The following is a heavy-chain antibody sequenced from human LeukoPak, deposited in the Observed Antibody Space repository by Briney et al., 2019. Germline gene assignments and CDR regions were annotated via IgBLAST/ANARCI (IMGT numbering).Heavy chain of an antibody. D-gene: IGHD3-10*01. CDR1: GFTFSTSW. J-gene: IGHJ4*02. V-gene: IGHV3-7*01. Sequence: GGSLRLSCAASGFTFSTSWMTWVRQTPGKGLEWVANIKEDGTEKNYVGSVKGRFTISRNNTNNSLYLQMNGLRAEDTALYYCARTYGSGSSYRHFDSWGQGTLVTVSS. CDR2: IKEDGTEK. CDR3: ARTYGSGSSYRHFDS.